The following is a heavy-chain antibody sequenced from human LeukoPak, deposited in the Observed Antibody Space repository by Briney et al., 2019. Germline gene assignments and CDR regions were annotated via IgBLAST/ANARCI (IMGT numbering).Heavy chain of an antibody. D-gene: IGHD2-2*01. CDR1: GFTFSRYA. Sequence: GGSLRLSCAASGFTFSRYAMSWVRQAPGKGLEWVSAISGSGGSTYYADSVKGRFTISRDNSKNTLYLQMNSLRAEDTAVYYCAKVFAYCSSTSCPTTIGAFDIWGQGTMVTVSS. CDR2: ISGSGGST. J-gene: IGHJ3*02. CDR3: AKVFAYCSSTSCPTTIGAFDI. V-gene: IGHV3-23*01.